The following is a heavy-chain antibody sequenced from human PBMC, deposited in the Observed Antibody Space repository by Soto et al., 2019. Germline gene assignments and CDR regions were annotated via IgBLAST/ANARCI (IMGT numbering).Heavy chain of an antibody. CDR2: IYYSGRT. V-gene: IGHV4-59*01. D-gene: IGHD5-18*01. Sequence: SETLSLTCTFSGGSISNYYWSLIRQPPGKGLQWIGYIYYSGRTTYNPSLKSRVTISVDTSKNLFSLKLSSVTAADTAVYYCARVTAMVSRWFDPWGQGTLVTVSS. CDR1: GGSISNYY. J-gene: IGHJ5*02. CDR3: ARVTAMVSRWFDP.